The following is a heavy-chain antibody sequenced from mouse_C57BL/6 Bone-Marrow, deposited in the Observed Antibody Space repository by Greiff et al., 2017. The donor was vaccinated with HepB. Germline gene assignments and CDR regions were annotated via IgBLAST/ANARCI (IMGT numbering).Heavy chain of an antibody. CDR3: ARDDYGYDWFAY. Sequence: QVQLQQSGPELVKPGASVKISCKASGYTFTDYYINWVKQRPGQGLEWIGWIFPGSGSTYYNEKFKGKATLTVDKSSSTAYMQLSSLTSEDSAVYYCARDDYGYDWFAYWGQGTLVTVSA. CDR1: GYTFTDYY. D-gene: IGHD2-2*01. CDR2: IFPGSGST. V-gene: IGHV1-75*01. J-gene: IGHJ3*01.